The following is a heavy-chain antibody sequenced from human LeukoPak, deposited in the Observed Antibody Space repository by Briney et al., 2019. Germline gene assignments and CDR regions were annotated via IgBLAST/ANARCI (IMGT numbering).Heavy chain of an antibody. D-gene: IGHD3-10*01. CDR1: GGTFSSYA. CDR3: ARDRNPGEINIMDV. CDR2: IIPIFGTA. J-gene: IGHJ6*04. Sequence: ASVKVSCKASGGTFSSYAISWVRQAPGQGLEWMGGIIPIFGTANYAQKFQGRVTIIADKSTSTAYMELSNLRSEDTAVYYCARDRNPGEINIMDVWGKGTTVTASS. V-gene: IGHV1-69*06.